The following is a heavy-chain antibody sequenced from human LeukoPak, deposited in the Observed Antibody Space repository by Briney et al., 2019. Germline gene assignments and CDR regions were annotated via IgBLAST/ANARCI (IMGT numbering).Heavy chain of an antibody. D-gene: IGHD5-18*01. V-gene: IGHV4-34*01. Sequence: SETLSLTCAVYGGSFSGYYWSWIRQPPGKGLEWIGEINHSGSTNYNPSLKSRVTISVDTSKNQLSLKLSSVTAADTAVYYCARFNTATRIDYWGQGTLVTVSS. CDR2: INHSGST. CDR1: GGSFSGYY. J-gene: IGHJ4*02. CDR3: ARFNTATRIDY.